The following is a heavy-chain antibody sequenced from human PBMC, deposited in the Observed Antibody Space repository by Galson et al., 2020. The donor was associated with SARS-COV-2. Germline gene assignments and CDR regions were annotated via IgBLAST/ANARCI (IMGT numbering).Heavy chain of an antibody. V-gene: IGHV1-18*04. J-gene: IGHJ6*02. CDR3: ARGSKDDFGDQYSYHYGMDV. CDR1: GYTFRSHG. D-gene: IGHD4-17*01. CDR2: ISGSSGDT. Sequence: ASVKVSCKASGYTFRSHGISWVRQAPGQGLEWMGWISGSSGDTRYAGVFQGRVTITRDTNTATTYMELSSLRSDDTAVYYCARGSKDDFGDQYSYHYGMDVWGQGTTVTVSS.